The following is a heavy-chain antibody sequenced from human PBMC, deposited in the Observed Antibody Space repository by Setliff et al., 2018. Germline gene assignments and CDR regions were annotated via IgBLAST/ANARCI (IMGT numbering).Heavy chain of an antibody. D-gene: IGHD2-2*01. CDR1: GGSISSGSYY. CDR3: ARERGLGYCSSTSCRYYYYGMDV. CDR2: IYSIGSA. Sequence: PSETLSLTCTVSGGSISSGSYYWSWIRQPAGKGLEWIGRIYSIGSATYNPSLKGRVTISVDTSKNQFSLKLSSVTAADTAVYYCARERGLGYCSSTSCRYYYYGMDVWGQGTTVTVSS. J-gene: IGHJ6*02. V-gene: IGHV4-61*02.